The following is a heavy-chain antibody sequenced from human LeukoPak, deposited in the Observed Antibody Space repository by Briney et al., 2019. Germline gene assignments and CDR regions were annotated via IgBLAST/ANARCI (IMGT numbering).Heavy chain of an antibody. V-gene: IGHV1-2*02. CDR3: ARASNYYYDSFDY. CDR1: GYTFTGYY. D-gene: IGHD3-22*01. CDR2: INPNSGGT. J-gene: IGHJ4*02. Sequence: GASVKVSCKASGYTFTGYYMHWVRQAPGQGLEWMGWINPNSGGTNYAQKFQGRVTMTRDTSISTAYMELSRLRSDDTAVYYCARASNYYYDSFDYWGQGTLVTVSS.